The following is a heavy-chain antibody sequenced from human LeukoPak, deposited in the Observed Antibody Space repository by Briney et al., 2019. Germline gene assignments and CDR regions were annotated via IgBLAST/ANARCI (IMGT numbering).Heavy chain of an antibody. Sequence: PSQTLSLTCTVSGGSISSGDYYWSWIRQPPGKGLEWIGYIYYSGSTYYNPSLKSRATISVDTSKNQFSLKLSSVTAADTAVYYCARDNPGSYSHYGMDVWGKGTTVTVSS. D-gene: IGHD3-10*01. CDR2: IYYSGST. J-gene: IGHJ6*04. CDR3: ARDNPGSYSHYGMDV. CDR1: GGSISSGDYY. V-gene: IGHV4-30-4*01.